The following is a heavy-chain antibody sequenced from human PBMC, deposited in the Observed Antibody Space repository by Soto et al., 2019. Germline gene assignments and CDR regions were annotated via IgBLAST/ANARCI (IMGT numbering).Heavy chain of an antibody. CDR3: AASCDISTGYKRDYYYYYMDV. CDR2: IVVGSGNT. CDR1: GFTFTSSA. V-gene: IGHV1-58*02. J-gene: IGHJ6*03. D-gene: IGHD3-9*01. Sequence: QMQLVQSGPEVKKPGTSVKASCKASGFTFTSSAMQWVRQARGQRLEWIGWIVVGSGNTNYAQKFQERVTITRDMSTSTAYMELSSLRSEDTAVYYCAASCDISTGYKRDYYYYYMDVWGKGTTVTVSS.